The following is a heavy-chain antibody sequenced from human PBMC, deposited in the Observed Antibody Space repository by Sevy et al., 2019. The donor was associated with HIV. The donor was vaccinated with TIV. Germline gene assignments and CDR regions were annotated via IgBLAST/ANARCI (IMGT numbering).Heavy chain of an antibody. J-gene: IGHJ6*02. CDR1: GGSISSSNW. D-gene: IGHD2-15*01. Sequence: SETLSLTCAVSGGSISSSNWWSWVRQPPGKGLEWIGEIYHSGSTNYNPSLKSRVTISVDKSKNQFALKLSSVTAADTAVYYGARGGYCSGGSCYQPDYYYYYGMDVWGQGTTVTVSS. CDR2: IYHSGST. V-gene: IGHV4-4*02. CDR3: ARGGYCSGGSCYQPDYYYYYGMDV.